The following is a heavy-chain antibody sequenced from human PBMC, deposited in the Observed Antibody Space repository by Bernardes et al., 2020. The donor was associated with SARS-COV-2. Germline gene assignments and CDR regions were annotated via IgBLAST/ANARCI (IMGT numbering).Heavy chain of an antibody. CDR2: IGYDGIHI. CDR1: GFTFGGST. D-gene: IGHD1-26*01. V-gene: IGHV3-21*01. CDR3: TRDIPFSGTY. Sequence: GSLRLSCATSGFTFGGSTMDWFRQAPGKGLEWVSSIGYDGIHIFYADSVMGRFSISRDNAKNSLYLQMNSLRAEDTAMYYCTRDIPFSGTYWGQGTLVTVS. J-gene: IGHJ4*02.